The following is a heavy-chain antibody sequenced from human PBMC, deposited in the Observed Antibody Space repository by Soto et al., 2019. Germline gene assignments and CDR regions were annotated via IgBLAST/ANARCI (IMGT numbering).Heavy chain of an antibody. CDR2: IYYRGTT. Sequence: SETLSLTCSVSGVSTSNHYWTWIRKPPGQGPEWIGCIYYRGTTNYNASFNSRVTISLDTSKNQFSLRLASVTTADTAVYYCARGGGSPFHDHEFDYWGQGILVTVSS. CDR3: ARGGGSPFHDHEFDY. CDR1: GVSTSNHY. J-gene: IGHJ4*02. V-gene: IGHV4-59*11. D-gene: IGHD6-19*01.